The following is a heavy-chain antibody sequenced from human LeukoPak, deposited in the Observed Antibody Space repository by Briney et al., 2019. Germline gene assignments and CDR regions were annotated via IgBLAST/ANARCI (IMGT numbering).Heavy chain of an antibody. V-gene: IGHV3-53*01. D-gene: IGHD6-13*01. CDR3: AKDLPYSSSWYGCSTP. CDR1: GFTVSSNY. Sequence: GGSLRLSCAASGFTVSSNYMTWVRQAPGKGLEGVSVIYKSAITYYADTVRGRFTISRDNSKNTLYLQMNSLRGEDTAVYYCAKDLPYSSSWYGCSTPWGQGTLVTVSS. CDR2: IYKSAIT. J-gene: IGHJ5*02.